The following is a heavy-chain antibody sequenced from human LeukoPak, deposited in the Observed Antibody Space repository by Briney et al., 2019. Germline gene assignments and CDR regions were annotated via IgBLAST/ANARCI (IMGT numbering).Heavy chain of an antibody. J-gene: IGHJ4*02. CDR1: GFTFTNAW. V-gene: IGHV3-15*01. CDR2: IKSKIDGRTT. D-gene: IGHD6-13*01. CDR3: TTDAGYTSRWYNY. Sequence: GGSLRLSCAASGFTFTNAWMSWVRQGTGKGLEWVGRIKSKIDGRTTDYAAPVKGRFTISRDDSRNTLYLQMNSLKTEDTAVYYCTTDAGYTSRWYNYWGQGTLVTVSS.